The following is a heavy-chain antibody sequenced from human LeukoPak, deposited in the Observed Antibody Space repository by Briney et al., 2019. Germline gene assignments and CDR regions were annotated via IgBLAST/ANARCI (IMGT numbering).Heavy chain of an antibody. V-gene: IGHV3-30-3*01. J-gene: IGHJ4*02. CDR1: GFTFSSYA. CDR2: ISYDGSNK. D-gene: IGHD1-26*01. CDR3: ASRSGSYGYYFDY. Sequence: GGSLRLSCAASGFTFSSYAMHWVRQAPGKGLEWVAVISYDGSNKYYADSVKGRFTISRDNSKNTLYLQMNSLRSEDTAVYYCASRSGSYGYYFDYWGQGTLVTVSS.